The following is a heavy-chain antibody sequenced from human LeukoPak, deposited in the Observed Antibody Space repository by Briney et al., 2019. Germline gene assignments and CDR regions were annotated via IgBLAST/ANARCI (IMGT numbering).Heavy chain of an antibody. Sequence: GGSLRLSCAASGFTFSSYWMSWVRQAPGKGLEWVANIKQDGSEKYYVDSVKGRFTISRDNAKNSLYLQMNSLRAEDTAVYCCARDPDSPSTGDYYYGMDVWGQGTTVTVSS. CDR3: ARDPDSPSTGDYYYGMDV. V-gene: IGHV3-7*01. D-gene: IGHD7-27*01. J-gene: IGHJ6*02. CDR1: GFTFSSYW. CDR2: IKQDGSEK.